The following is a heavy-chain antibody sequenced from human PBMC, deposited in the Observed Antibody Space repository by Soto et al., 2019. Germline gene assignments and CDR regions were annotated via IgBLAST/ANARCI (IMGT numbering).Heavy chain of an antibody. Sequence: CKVSGYSLSDLSIHWVRQAPGKGLEWMGGLDAEDGETIYAQKLQGRGTMTEDTSTDTAYMELSSLTSEDTAMYYCATLPRTIERTPAAIWSFDSWGQGTLVTVSS. V-gene: IGHV1-24*01. CDR2: LDAEDGET. J-gene: IGHJ4*02. CDR3: ATLPRTIERTPAAIWSFDS. CDR1: GYSLSDLS. D-gene: IGHD2-2*01.